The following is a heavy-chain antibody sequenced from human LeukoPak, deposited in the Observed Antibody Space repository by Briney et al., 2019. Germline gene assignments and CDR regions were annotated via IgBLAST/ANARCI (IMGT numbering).Heavy chain of an antibody. Sequence: PSETLSLTCTVSGGSITNYYWSWIRQPPGKGLEWIGYIYSSGTTNYNPSLKSRVTISGDTSKNQFSLKLGSVTAADTAVYYCARRDPSSWYLDYRGQGTLVTVSS. J-gene: IGHJ4*02. D-gene: IGHD6-13*01. CDR3: ARRDPSSWYLDY. CDR2: IYSSGTT. CDR1: GGSITNYY. V-gene: IGHV4-4*09.